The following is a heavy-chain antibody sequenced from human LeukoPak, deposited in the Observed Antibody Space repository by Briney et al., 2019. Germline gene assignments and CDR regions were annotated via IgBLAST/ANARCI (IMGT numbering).Heavy chain of an antibody. J-gene: IGHJ4*02. V-gene: IGHV3-48*03. CDR2: ISSSGSTM. CDR3: ARVSWLLSPPDY. D-gene: IGHD2-2*01. Sequence: GGSLRLSCAASGFTFSSYEMNWVRQAPGKGLEWVSYISSSGSTMYYADSVKGRFTISRDNAKNSLYLQMNSLRAEDAAVCYCARVSWLLSPPDYWGQGTLVTVSS. CDR1: GFTFSSYE.